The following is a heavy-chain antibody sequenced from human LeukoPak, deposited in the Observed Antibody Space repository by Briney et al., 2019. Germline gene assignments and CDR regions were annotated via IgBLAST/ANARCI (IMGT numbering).Heavy chain of an antibody. J-gene: IGHJ4*02. D-gene: IGHD3-22*01. Sequence: GASLQISGKGSGSSFTSYWISWVRQLPGKGLEWMGRIDPSDSYTNYSPSFQGHVTISADKSISTAYLQWSSLKASDTAMYYCARQSYDSRGDYWGQGTLVTVSS. CDR1: GSSFTSYW. V-gene: IGHV5-10-1*01. CDR3: ARQSYDSRGDY. CDR2: IDPSDSYT.